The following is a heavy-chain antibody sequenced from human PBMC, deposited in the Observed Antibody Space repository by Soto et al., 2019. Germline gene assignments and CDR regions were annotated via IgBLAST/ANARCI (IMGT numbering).Heavy chain of an antibody. Sequence: QVQLQESGPGLVKPSETLSLTCTVSGGSISSYYWSWIRQPPGKGLEWIGYIYYSGSTNYNPSLKSCVTMSGATSKNQSSRKLSSVAAADTAVYSCASRVRYCSGGSSYFTRDAFDTWGQGTMVTVSS. J-gene: IGHJ3*02. CDR1: GGSISSYY. V-gene: IGHV4-59*08. D-gene: IGHD2-15*01. CDR3: ASRVRYCSGGSSYFTRDAFDT. CDR2: IYYSGST.